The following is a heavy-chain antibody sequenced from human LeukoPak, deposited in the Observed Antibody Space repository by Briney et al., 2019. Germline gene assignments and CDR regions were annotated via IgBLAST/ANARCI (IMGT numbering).Heavy chain of an antibody. V-gene: IGHV3-48*03. CDR1: GFTLSSYE. CDR3: AELGSTMIGGV. J-gene: IGHJ6*04. CDR2: SSSSGSTI. Sequence: GGSLRLSCAASGFTLSSYEINWVRQAPGKGLEWVSYSSSSGSTIYYADSVKGRFTIFRDNAKNSLYLQMNSLRAEDTAVYYCAELGSTMIGGVWGKGTTVTISS. D-gene: IGHD3-10*02.